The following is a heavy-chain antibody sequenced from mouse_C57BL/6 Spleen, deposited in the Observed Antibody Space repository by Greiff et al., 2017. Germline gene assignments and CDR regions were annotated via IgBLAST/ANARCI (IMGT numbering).Heavy chain of an antibody. CDR1: GYTFPDYC. CDR3: ARTYDDDPYYFDY. V-gene: IGHV1-18*01. J-gene: IGHJ2*02. CDR2: INPNNGGT. D-gene: IGHD2-4*01. Sequence: EVQLQQSGPELVKPGASVKIPCKASGYTFPDYCMDWVKQSHGKSLEWIGVINPNNGGTIYNQKFKGKATLTVDKSSSTAYMELLSLTSEATAVYYCARTYDDDPYYFDYWGQGTSLTVSS.